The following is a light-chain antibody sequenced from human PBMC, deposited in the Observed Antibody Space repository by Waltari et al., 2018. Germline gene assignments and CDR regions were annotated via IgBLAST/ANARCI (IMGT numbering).Light chain of an antibody. CDR1: STNVGGRD. CDR2: GT. Sequence: QSALTPESSVSGPGGQTVTLSCAGNSTNVGGRDAGWYPQISRGAPKTVLLGTSLPSGIPERFSGSKSGTTASLTISGLQPEDEAEYFCSAWDHSLHVHVFGTGTQVTVL. CDR3: SAWDHSLHVHV. V-gene: IGLV1-36*01. J-gene: IGLJ1*01.